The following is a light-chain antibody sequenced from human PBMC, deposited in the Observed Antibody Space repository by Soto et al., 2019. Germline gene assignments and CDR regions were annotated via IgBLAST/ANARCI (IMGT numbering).Light chain of an antibody. CDR1: QGISSA. Sequence: AIQLTQSPSSLSASVGDRVTITFRATQGISSALAWYQQKPGKAPKLLIFDASTLESGVPSRFRGSGSWRGLTLTTSSLQTEDFETYYCPQCNNDQLTLVGGTKVDI. CDR2: DAS. V-gene: IGKV1D-13*01. CDR3: PQCNNDQLT. J-gene: IGKJ4*01.